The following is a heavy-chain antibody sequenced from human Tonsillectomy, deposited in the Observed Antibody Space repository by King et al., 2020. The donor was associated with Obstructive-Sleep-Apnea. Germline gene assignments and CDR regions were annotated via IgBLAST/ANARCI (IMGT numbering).Heavy chain of an antibody. J-gene: IGHJ2*01. CDR1: GFTFSDYY. V-gene: IGHV3-11*01. Sequence: VQLVESGGGLVKPGGSLRLSCAASGFTFSDYYMSWIRQAPGKGLEWVSYISNSGSTIYYADSVKGRFTISRDNAKNSLYLQMNSLRAEDTALYYCAGDLYYYGSGNYYNVGWYFDLWGRGTLVTVSS. D-gene: IGHD3-10*01. CDR2: ISNSGSTI. CDR3: AGDLYYYGSGNYYNVGWYFDL.